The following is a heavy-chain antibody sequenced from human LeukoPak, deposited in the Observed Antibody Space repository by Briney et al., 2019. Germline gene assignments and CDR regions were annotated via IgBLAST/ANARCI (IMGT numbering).Heavy chain of an antibody. Sequence: GGSLRLSCAASGFTFSSYAMHWVRQAPGKGLEWVAVISYDGSNKYYADSVKGRFTISRDNSKNTLYLQMNSLRAEDTAVYYCARSLFGFGESWDEYWGQGTLVTVSS. D-gene: IGHD3-10*01. V-gene: IGHV3-30*04. CDR2: ISYDGSNK. CDR1: GFTFSSYA. J-gene: IGHJ4*02. CDR3: ARSLFGFGESWDEY.